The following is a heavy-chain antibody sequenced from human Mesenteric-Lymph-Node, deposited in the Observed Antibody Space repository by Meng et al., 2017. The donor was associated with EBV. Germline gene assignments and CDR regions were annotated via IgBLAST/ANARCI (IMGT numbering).Heavy chain of an antibody. CDR2: IYYTGST. Sequence: QRPLQWSGPGLVKPSDTLSLPCSVSGVSISSSSYYWGWIRQPPGRGLEWIGSIYYTGSTYYNPSLKSRVTISIDMSKNQFSLKLSSVTAADTAVYYCAREIYCTSASCPFDYWGQGTLVTVSS. V-gene: IGHV4-39*07. D-gene: IGHD2-2*01. J-gene: IGHJ4*02. CDR1: GVSISSSSYY. CDR3: AREIYCTSASCPFDY.